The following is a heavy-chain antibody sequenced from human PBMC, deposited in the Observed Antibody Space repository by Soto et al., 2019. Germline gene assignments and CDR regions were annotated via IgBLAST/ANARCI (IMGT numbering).Heavy chain of an antibody. V-gene: IGHV1-69*13. Sequence: SVKVSCKASGGTFSNFVISWVPQAPGQGLEWMGGYIPIFGTANYAQKFPGRVTIIADESTGTTYMELTSLRSEDTAVYFCASSPRLFGEPTYETYFAYCGQGTLVTLCS. CDR1: GGTFSNFV. CDR2: YIPIFGTA. D-gene: IGHD3-3*01. CDR3: ASSPRLFGEPTYETYFAY. J-gene: IGHJ4*02.